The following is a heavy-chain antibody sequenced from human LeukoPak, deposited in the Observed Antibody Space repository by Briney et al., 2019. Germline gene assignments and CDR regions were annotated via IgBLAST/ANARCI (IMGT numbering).Heavy chain of an antibody. CDR3: ARGSGSYFD. Sequence: GGSLRLSCAASGFTLNFWMHWVRQAPGKGMVWVSRINSDGGSISYADSVKGRFTISRDNAKNTLYLQMNSLRADDTGVYYCARGSGSYFDWGQGTLVTVSS. J-gene: IGHJ4*02. D-gene: IGHD1-26*01. CDR1: GFTLNFW. V-gene: IGHV3-74*01. CDR2: INSDGGSI.